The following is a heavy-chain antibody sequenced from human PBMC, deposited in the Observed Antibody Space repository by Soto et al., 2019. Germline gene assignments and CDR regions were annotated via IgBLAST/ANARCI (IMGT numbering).Heavy chain of an antibody. CDR3: AAQYYYGSGSYLGTGDHHP. V-gene: IGHV1-69*02. CDR1: GGTFSSYT. CDR2: IIPILGIA. D-gene: IGHD3-10*01. Sequence: ASVKVSCKASGGTFSSYTISWVRQAPGQGLEWMGRIIPILGIANYAQKFQGRVTITADKSTSTAYMELSSLRSEDTAVYYCAAQYYYGSGSYLGTGDHHPWGQGTLVTVSS. J-gene: IGHJ5*02.